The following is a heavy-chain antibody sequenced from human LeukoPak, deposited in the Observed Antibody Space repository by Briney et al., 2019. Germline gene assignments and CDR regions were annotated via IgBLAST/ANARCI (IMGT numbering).Heavy chain of an antibody. V-gene: IGHV3-30*03. CDR3: ARDSLYSSSSDFGAFDI. J-gene: IGHJ3*02. CDR1: GFTFSVYG. Sequence: GGSLRLSCAASGFTFSVYGMHWVRQAPGKGLEWVAVISYDGSNKYYADSVKGRFTISRDNSKNTLYLQMNSLRAEDTAVYYCARDSLYSSSSDFGAFDIWGQGTMVTVSS. D-gene: IGHD6-13*01. CDR2: ISYDGSNK.